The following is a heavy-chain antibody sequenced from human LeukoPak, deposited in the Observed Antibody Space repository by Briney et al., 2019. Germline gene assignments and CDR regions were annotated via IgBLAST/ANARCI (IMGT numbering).Heavy chain of an antibody. D-gene: IGHD3-10*01. CDR3: ARSEVGSSFDI. Sequence: GGSLRLSCAASGFTFSSYAMHWVRQAPGKGLEWVSSIGRSNTIYYADSVKGRFTISRDNAKTSLYLQMNSLRAEDTAVYYCARSEVGSSFDIWGQGTMVTVSS. CDR2: IGRSNTI. V-gene: IGHV3-21*01. J-gene: IGHJ3*02. CDR1: GFTFSSYA.